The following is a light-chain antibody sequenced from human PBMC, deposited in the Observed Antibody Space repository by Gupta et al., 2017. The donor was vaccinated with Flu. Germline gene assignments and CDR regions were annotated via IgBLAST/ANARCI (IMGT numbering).Light chain of an antibody. CDR3: SAYVRSNNVYV. Sequence: QSALTQPPSASGSPGQSVTISCTGTISDVGSSNLVSWYQQHPGKAPKLMIYDVNKRPSGVPDRFSGFKSGNTASLTVSGLQVEDEADYYCSAYVRSNNVYVFGTGTKVTVL. CDR1: ISDVGSSNL. V-gene: IGLV2-8*01. J-gene: IGLJ1*01. CDR2: DVN.